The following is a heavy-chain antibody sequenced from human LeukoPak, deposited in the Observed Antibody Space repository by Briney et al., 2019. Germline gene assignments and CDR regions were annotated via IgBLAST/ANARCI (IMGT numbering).Heavy chain of an antibody. CDR2: ITGSGDNT. V-gene: IGHV3-23*01. D-gene: IGHD6-19*01. J-gene: IGHJ4*02. Sequence: GGSLRLSCAASGFTFSSYVMSWVRQAPGKGLEWVSAITGSGDNTYYADSVKGRFTISRDNSKNTLYLQMNSLRAENTAVYYCAKRGPAGAGKSPDYFDYWGQGTLVTVSS. CDR3: AKRGPAGAGKSPDYFDY. CDR1: GFTFSSYV.